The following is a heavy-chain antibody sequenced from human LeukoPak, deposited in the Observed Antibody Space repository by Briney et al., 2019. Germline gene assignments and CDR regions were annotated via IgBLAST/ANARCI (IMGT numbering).Heavy chain of an antibody. CDR1: GYTFTGYY. CDR3: ARDEGITIFGVVNRHDAFDI. Sequence: ASVKVSCKASGYTFTGYYMHWVRQAPGQGLEWMGWINPNSGGTNYAQKFQGRVTMTRDTSISTAYMELSRLRSDDTAVYYCARDEGITIFGVVNRHDAFDIWGQGTMVTVSS. D-gene: IGHD3-3*01. CDR2: INPNSGGT. V-gene: IGHV1-2*02. J-gene: IGHJ3*02.